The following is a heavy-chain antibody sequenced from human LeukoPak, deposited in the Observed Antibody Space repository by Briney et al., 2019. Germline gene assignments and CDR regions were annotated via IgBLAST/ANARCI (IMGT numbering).Heavy chain of an antibody. D-gene: IGHD6-19*01. CDR2: ISSNGGST. Sequence: GGSLRLSCAASGFTFSSYAMHWVRQAPGKGLEYVSAISSNGGSTYYANSVKGRFTTSRDNSKNTLYLQMGSLRAEDMAVYYCARGGSGWVYDAFDIWGQGTMVTVSS. V-gene: IGHV3-64*01. CDR1: GFTFSSYA. CDR3: ARGGSGWVYDAFDI. J-gene: IGHJ3*02.